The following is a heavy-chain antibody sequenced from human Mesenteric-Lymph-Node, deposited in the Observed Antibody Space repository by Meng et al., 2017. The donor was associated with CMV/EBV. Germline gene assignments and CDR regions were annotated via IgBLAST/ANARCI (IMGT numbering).Heavy chain of an antibody. CDR3: AKISDVDSSGYYYRIGGADY. J-gene: IGHJ4*02. V-gene: IGHV3-23*03. CDR1: SSYA. D-gene: IGHD3-22*01. Sequence: SSYAMSWVRQAPGKGLEWVSVIYSGGSSTYYADSVKGRFTISRDNSKNTLYLQMNSLRAEDTAVYYCAKISDVDSSGYYYRIGGADYWGQGTLVTVSS. CDR2: IYSGGSST.